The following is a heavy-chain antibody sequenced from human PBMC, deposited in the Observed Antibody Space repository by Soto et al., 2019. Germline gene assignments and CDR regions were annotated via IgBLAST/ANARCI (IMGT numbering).Heavy chain of an antibody. Sequence: EVQLVESGGGLVKPGGSLRLSCAGSGFTFSNYPMNWVRQAPGKGLEWVSSISRYGSYIYHADSVKGRFTISRDSAKNSVYLQMNSLRAEDTAVYYCATNIVVVVAAIDQWGQGTLVTVSS. CDR2: ISRYGSYI. CDR3: ATNIVVVVAAIDQ. D-gene: IGHD2-15*01. J-gene: IGHJ4*02. CDR1: GFTFSNYP. V-gene: IGHV3-21*01.